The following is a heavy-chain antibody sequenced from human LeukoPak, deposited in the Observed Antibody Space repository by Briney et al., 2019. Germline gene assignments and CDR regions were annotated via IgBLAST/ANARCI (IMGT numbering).Heavy chain of an antibody. CDR2: IRFDGSTK. CDR3: AQPDF. V-gene: IGHV3-30*02. CDR1: GITFRSSS. Sequence: GGSLRLSCVASGITFRSSSMHWVRQAPGKGLEWLAFIRFDGSTKYYADSVKGRFTVSRDNSKSTLYLQMNSLRAEDTAVYYCAQPDFWGQETLVTVSS. J-gene: IGHJ4*02.